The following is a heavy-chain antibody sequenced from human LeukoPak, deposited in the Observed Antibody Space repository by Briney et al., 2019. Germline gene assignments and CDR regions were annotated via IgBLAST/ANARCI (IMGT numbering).Heavy chain of an antibody. Sequence: ASVTVSCKASGYTFTSYDINWARQATGQGLEWMGWMNPNSGNTGYAQKFQGRVTMTRNTSISTAYMELSSLRSEDTAVYYCARSTMVRGVIIRAYYYYGMDVWGQGTTVTVSS. CDR1: GYTFTSYD. CDR3: ARSTMVRGVIIRAYYYYGMDV. J-gene: IGHJ6*02. CDR2: MNPNSGNT. V-gene: IGHV1-8*01. D-gene: IGHD3-10*01.